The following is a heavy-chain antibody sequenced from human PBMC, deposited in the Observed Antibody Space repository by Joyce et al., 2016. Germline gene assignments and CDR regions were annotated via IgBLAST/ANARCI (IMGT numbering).Heavy chain of an antibody. CDR2: VNANNGGT. J-gene: IGHJ4*02. CDR1: GYTFTGYH. Sequence: QVQLVQSGAEVRMPGASVKVSREASGYTFTGYHMHWVRQGPGQGLGWRGGVNANNGGTNYAQKCQGRVTMTRDTSIRTAYMELSRLTSDDTAVYYCARPRREWEPTIFDYWGQGSLVTVSS. D-gene: IGHD1-26*01. CDR3: ARPRREWEPTIFDY. V-gene: IGHV1-2*02.